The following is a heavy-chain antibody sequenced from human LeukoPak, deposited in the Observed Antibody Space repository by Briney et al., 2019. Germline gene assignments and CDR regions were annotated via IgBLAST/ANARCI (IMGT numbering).Heavy chain of an antibody. J-gene: IGHJ4*02. CDR1: GFXFSSYT. Sequence: GRSLRLSCAASGFXFSSYTIDWVRQAPGKGLEWVAVISNDGSNKYYADSVKGRFTISRDNSKNTLYLQMNSLRLEDTAAYYCARDTDGDYEVYWGQGTLVTVSS. CDR3: ARDTDGDYEVY. D-gene: IGHD4-17*01. V-gene: IGHV3-30-3*01. CDR2: ISNDGSNK.